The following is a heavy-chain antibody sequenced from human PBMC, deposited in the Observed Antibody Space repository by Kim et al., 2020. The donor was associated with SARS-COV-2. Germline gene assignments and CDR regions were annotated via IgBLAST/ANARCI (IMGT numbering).Heavy chain of an antibody. D-gene: IGHD4-4*01. CDR2: I. Sequence: IYDADSTSGQFTISRENDKNSLFLQMNSLRAEDTAVYCCARGQNYSPFDYWGQGTLVTVSS. V-gene: IGHV3-48*03. CDR3: ARGQNYSPFDY. J-gene: IGHJ4*02.